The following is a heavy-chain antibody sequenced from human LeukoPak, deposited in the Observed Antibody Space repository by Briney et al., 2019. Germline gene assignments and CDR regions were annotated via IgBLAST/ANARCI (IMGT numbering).Heavy chain of an antibody. Sequence: GGSLTLSCTASGLTFSNYATTWVRQAPGKGLEWVSSITGSGGGTYYADSVKGRFSVSRDNSQNTVFLHMNSLRADDTALYYCSKDPKGAYVGAFDMWGQGQWSPSLQ. J-gene: IGHJ3*02. CDR3: SKDPKGAYVGAFDM. D-gene: IGHD3-10*02. CDR2: ITGSGGGT. CDR1: GLTFSNYA. V-gene: IGHV3-23*01.